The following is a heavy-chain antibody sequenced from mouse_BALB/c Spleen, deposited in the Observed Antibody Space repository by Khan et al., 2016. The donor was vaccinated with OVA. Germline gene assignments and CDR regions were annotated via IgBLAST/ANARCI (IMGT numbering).Heavy chain of an antibody. J-gene: IGHJ2*01. V-gene: IGHV5-17*02. CDR2: ISSGSSSI. CDR3: ARYSNFDY. CDR1: GFTFSRFG. Sequence: EVELVESGGGLVQPGGSRKLSCAASGFTFSRFGMHWVRQAPEKGLEWVAYISSGSSSIYYADTVKGRFTISRDNSKNTPFLQMTSLRSEDTAMYYCARYSNFDYWGQGTTLTVSS.